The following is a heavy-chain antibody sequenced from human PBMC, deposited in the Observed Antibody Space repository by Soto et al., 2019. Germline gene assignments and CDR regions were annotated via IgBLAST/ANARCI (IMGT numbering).Heavy chain of an antibody. J-gene: IGHJ6*02. D-gene: IGHD6-13*01. CDR1: GFTFTTYN. CDR2: ISSSSSYI. V-gene: IGHV3-21*01. CDR3: ARDYYSSSWENGYHYYAMDV. Sequence: EVQLVESGGGLVKPGGSLRLSCAASGFTFTTYNMNWVRQAPGKGLEWVSSISSSSSYIYYADSVRGRFTISRDNAKNSLSLQMNSLRAEDTAVYFCARDYYSSSWENGYHYYAMDVWGQGTTVTVSS.